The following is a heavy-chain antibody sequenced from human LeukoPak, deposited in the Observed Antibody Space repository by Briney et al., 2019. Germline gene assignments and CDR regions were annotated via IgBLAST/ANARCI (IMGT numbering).Heavy chain of an antibody. Sequence: GGSLRLSCAASGFTFSDYYMSWIRQAPGKGLEWVSYISSSSSYTNYADSVKGRFTISRDNAKNSLYLQMNSLRAEDTAAYYCARAQYRYYFDYWGQGTLVTVSS. J-gene: IGHJ4*02. V-gene: IGHV3-11*05. D-gene: IGHD3-16*02. CDR3: ARAQYRYYFDY. CDR1: GFTFSDYY. CDR2: ISSSSSYT.